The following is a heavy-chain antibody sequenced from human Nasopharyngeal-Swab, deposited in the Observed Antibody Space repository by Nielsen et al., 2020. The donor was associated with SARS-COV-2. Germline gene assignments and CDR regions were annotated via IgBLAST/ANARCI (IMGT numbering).Heavy chain of an antibody. CDR3: ASITMVRGVIIKGFDY. D-gene: IGHD3-10*01. CDR1: GGSISSGGYY. V-gene: IGHV4-31*03. CDR2: IYYSGST. J-gene: IGHJ4*02. Sequence: LRLSCTVSGGSISSGGYYWSWIRQHPGKGLEWIGYIYYSGSTYYNPSLKSRVTISVDTSKNQFYLKLSSVTAADTAVYYCASITMVRGVIIKGFDYWGQGTLVTVSS.